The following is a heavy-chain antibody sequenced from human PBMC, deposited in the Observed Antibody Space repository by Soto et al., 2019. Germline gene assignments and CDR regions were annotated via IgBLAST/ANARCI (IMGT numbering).Heavy chain of an antibody. CDR3: ARDERCDDYENYYYGMDG. D-gene: IGHD3-16*01. CDR1: GYTFTSYA. CDR2: INAGNGNT. Sequence: ASVKVSCKASGYTFTSYAMHWVRQAPGQRLEWMGWINAGNGNTKYSQKFQGRVTITRDTSASTAYMELSSLRSEDTAVYYCARDERCDDYENYYYGMDGWGKGTTVTVSS. V-gene: IGHV1-3*01. J-gene: IGHJ6*04.